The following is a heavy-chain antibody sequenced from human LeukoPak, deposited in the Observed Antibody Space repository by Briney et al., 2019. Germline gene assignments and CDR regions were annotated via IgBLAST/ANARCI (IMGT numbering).Heavy chain of an antibody. D-gene: IGHD3-3*01. CDR1: GGSISSSSYY. Sequence: SETLSLTCTVSGGSISSSSYYWGWIRQPPGKGLEWIGYIYYSGTTNYNPSLKSRVTISVDTSKNQFSLKLSSVTAADTAVYYCARGKVYYDFWSGYGAKGGNYYYYYMDVWGKGTTVTVSS. CDR3: ARGKVYYDFWSGYGAKGGNYYYYYMDV. J-gene: IGHJ6*03. CDR2: IYYSGTT. V-gene: IGHV4-61*05.